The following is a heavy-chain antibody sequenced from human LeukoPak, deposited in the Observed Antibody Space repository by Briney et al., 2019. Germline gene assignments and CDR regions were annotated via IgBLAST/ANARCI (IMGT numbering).Heavy chain of an antibody. CDR2: IIPIFGTA. CDR3: ARDSPYYYDSSGSAHYYFDY. J-gene: IGHJ4*02. V-gene: IGHV1-69*05. Sequence: SVKVSCKASGYTFTSYDINWVRQAPGQGLEWMGGIIPIFGTANYAQKFQGRVTITTDESTSTAYMELSSLRSEDTAVYYCARDSPYYYDSSGSAHYYFDYWGQGTLVTVSS. D-gene: IGHD3-22*01. CDR1: GYTFTSYD.